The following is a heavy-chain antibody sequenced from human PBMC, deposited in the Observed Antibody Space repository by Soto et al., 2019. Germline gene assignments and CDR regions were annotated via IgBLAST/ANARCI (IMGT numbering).Heavy chain of an antibody. CDR3: ARDVRLTVTTGWFDP. J-gene: IGHJ5*02. CDR2: IYYSGST. D-gene: IGHD4-4*01. CDR1: GGSISSGDYY. V-gene: IGHV4-30-4*01. Sequence: QVQLQESGPGLVKPSQTLSLTCTVSGGSISSGDYYWSWIRQPPGKGLEWIGYIYYSGSTYYNPSLKSRVTISVDTSKNQFSLKLSSVTAADTAVYYCARDVRLTVTTGWFDPWGQGTLVTVSS.